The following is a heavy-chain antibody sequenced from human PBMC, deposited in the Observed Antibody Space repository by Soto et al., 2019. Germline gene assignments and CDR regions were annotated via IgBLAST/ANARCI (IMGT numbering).Heavy chain of an antibody. CDR3: ASLSTLTNFDY. CDR1: GGTFSSYA. CDR2: IIPILGIA. V-gene: IGHV1-69*04. Sequence: RASVKVSCKASGGTFSSYAISWVRQAPGQGLEWMGRIIPILGIANYAQKFQGRVTITADKSTSTAYMELSSLRSEDTAVYYCASLSTLTNFDYWGQGTLVTVSS. J-gene: IGHJ4*02. D-gene: IGHD4-17*01.